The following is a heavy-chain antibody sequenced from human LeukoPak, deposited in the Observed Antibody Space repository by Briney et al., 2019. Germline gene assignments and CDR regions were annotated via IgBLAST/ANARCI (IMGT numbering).Heavy chain of an antibody. Sequence: SETLSLTCTVSGGSISRSNYYWGWIRQPPGKGLEWIGSIYYSGSTYYNPSLKSRVTISVDTSKNQFSLKLSSVTAADTAVYYCARQGIAALTLSDFDYWGQGTLVTVSS. J-gene: IGHJ4*02. V-gene: IGHV4-39*01. D-gene: IGHD6-6*01. CDR3: ARQGIAALTLSDFDY. CDR2: IYYSGST. CDR1: GGSISRSNYY.